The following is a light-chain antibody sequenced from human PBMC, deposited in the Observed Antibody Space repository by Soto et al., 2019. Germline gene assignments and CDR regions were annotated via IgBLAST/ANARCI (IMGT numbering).Light chain of an antibody. CDR1: QSISSSY. V-gene: IGKV3-20*01. CDR2: DTS. Sequence: EIVLTQSPGTLSLSPGERATLSCRASQSISSSYLAWYQQKSGQAPRLLIYDTSSRATDIPDRFSGSGSGTDFTLTVSRLEPEDFAVYYCQQYGSSPPVTFGGGTKVEIK. CDR3: QQYGSSPPVT. J-gene: IGKJ4*01.